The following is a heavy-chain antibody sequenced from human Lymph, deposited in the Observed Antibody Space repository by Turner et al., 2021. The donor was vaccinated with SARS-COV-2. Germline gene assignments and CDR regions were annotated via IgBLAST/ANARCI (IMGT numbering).Heavy chain of an antibody. D-gene: IGHD1-26*01. Sequence: QLHLQASGPGLFMPSETLSLTCTVSGGSISSSSYYWGWIRQPPGKGLEWIGNIYNSGSTYYNQTLKSRVTLTEETTMNQYTQKLSTVTAADTAVYYCARQPRLYSGTYSGAFDIWGQGTMVTVSS. CDR3: ARQPRLYSGTYSGAFDI. CDR2: IYNSGST. CDR1: GGSISSSSYY. J-gene: IGHJ3*02. V-gene: IGHV4-39*01.